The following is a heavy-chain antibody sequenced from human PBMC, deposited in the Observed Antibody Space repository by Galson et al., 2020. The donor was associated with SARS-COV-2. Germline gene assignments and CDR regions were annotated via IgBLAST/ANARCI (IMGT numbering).Heavy chain of an antibody. J-gene: IGHJ6*02. CDR3: ARALKMATISYYYGMDV. Sequence: ETSETLSLTCTVSGGSISSYYWSWIRQPPGKGLEWIGYIYYSGSTNYNPSLKSRVTISVDTSKNQFSLKLSSVTAADTAVYYCARALKMATISYYYGMDVWGQGTTVTVSS. CDR2: IYYSGST. V-gene: IGHV4-59*01. D-gene: IGHD5-12*01. CDR1: GGSISSYY.